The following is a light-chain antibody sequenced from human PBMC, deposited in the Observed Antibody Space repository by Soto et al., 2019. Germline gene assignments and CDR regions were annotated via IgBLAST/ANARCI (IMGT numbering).Light chain of an antibody. CDR3: SSYAGAVV. J-gene: IGLJ2*01. Sequence: QSALTQPASGSGSPGQSITISCTRTSSNVESYNLVSWYQHPPGKAPKLIIYEGSERPSGVSNRFSGAQSGHSASLTISGVQAEDEADYYCSSYAGAVVFGGGTKVTVL. CDR2: EGS. CDR1: SSNVESYNL. V-gene: IGLV2-23*01.